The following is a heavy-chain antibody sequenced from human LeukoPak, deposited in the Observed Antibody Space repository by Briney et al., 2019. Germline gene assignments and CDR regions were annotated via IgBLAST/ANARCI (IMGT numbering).Heavy chain of an antibody. J-gene: IGHJ2*01. CDR3: ARRLYGSGSLFPDDEHMGPYFDL. Sequence: SENLSLTCTGSGGSISSYYWSWIRQPPGKGLEWIGYIYYSGSTNYNPSPKSRVTISVDTSKTQFSLKLSSVTAADTAVYYCARRLYGSGSLFPDDEHMGPYFDLWGRGTLVTVSS. CDR2: IYYSGST. D-gene: IGHD3-10*01. V-gene: IGHV4-59*08. CDR1: GGSISSYY.